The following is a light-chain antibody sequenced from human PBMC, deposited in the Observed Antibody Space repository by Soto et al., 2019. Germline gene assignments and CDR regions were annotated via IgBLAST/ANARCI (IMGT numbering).Light chain of an antibody. V-gene: IGLV1-40*01. Sequence: QSVLTQPPSVPGAPGQRVTISCTGSSSNIGAGYDVHWYQQLPGTAPKLLIYGNSNRPSGVPDRFSGSKSGTSASLAITGLQAEDAADYYCQSYDSSLSGWVFGGGTKLTVL. J-gene: IGLJ3*02. CDR2: GNS. CDR3: QSYDSSLSGWV. CDR1: SSNIGAGYD.